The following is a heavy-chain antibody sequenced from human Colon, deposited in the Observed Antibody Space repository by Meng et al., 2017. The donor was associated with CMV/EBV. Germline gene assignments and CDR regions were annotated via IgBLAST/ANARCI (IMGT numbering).Heavy chain of an antibody. CDR2: ISGSGGST. CDR1: GFTFSSYA. D-gene: IGHD3-9*01. V-gene: IGHV3-23*01. Sequence: GGSLRLSCAASGFTFSSYAMSWVRQAPGKGLEWVSAISGSGGSTYYADSVKGRFTISRDNSKNTLYLQMNSLRAEGTAVYYCAKGWGAYFDWWNFDYWGQGTLVTVSS. J-gene: IGHJ4*02. CDR3: AKGWGAYFDWWNFDY.